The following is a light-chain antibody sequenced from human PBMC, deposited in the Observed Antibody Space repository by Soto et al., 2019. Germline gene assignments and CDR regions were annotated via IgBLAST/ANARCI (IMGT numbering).Light chain of an antibody. CDR1: QSVSST. CDR2: GAS. J-gene: IGKJ5*01. V-gene: IGKV3-15*01. CDR3: QQYNNWGGT. Sequence: EIVMTQSPATLSVSPGERATLSCRASQSVSSTLAWYQQKPGQAPRLLIYGASTRATGIPARFSGSGSGTEFTLTISSLQSEDFAVYYCQQYNNWGGTFGQGTRLEIK.